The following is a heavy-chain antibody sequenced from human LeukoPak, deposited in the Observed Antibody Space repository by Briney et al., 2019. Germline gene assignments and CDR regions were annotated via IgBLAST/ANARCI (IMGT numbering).Heavy chain of an antibody. D-gene: IGHD3-16*02. CDR2: ISAYNGDT. CDR3: ARNDYVWGSSHYVDY. Sequence: ASVKVSCKASGYTFTSYGITWVRQAPGQGLEWMGWISAYNGDTNYAQKPQGRVTMTTDTSTSTAYMELRSLRSDDTAVYYCARNDYVWGSSHYVDYWGQGTLVTVSS. V-gene: IGHV1-18*01. J-gene: IGHJ4*02. CDR1: GYTFTSYG.